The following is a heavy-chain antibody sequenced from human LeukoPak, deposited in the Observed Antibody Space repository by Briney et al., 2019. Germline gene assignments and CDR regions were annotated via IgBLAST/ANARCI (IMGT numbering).Heavy chain of an antibody. V-gene: IGHV1-18*01. Sequence: ASVKVSCKASGYSFPSYGINWVRQAPGQGLEWMGWISGYNANTHSAQRLQGRVTMTTDTSTGTAYMELMSLRSDDTAVYYCARDDCTNGVCYMGDYWGQGTLVTVSS. J-gene: IGHJ4*02. D-gene: IGHD2-8*01. CDR1: GYSFPSYG. CDR2: ISGYNANT. CDR3: ARDDCTNGVCYMGDY.